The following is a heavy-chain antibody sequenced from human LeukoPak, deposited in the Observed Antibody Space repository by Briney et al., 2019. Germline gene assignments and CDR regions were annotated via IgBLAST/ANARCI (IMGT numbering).Heavy chain of an antibody. CDR3: TRDQEQQLTNFDY. Sequence: PGGSLRLSCTASGFTIGDYAMSWVRQAPGKGLEWVGFIRSKAYGGTTEYAASVKGRFTISRDDSKSIAYLQMNSLKTEDTAVYYCTRDQEQQLTNFDYWGQGTLVTVSS. D-gene: IGHD6-13*01. J-gene: IGHJ4*02. CDR1: GFTIGDYA. CDR2: IRSKAYGGTT. V-gene: IGHV3-49*04.